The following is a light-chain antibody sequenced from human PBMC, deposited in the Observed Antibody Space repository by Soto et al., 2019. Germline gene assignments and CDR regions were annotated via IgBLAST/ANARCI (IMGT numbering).Light chain of an antibody. CDR3: QQYNNCPST. CDR1: QRVSSN. J-gene: IGKJ3*01. V-gene: IGKV3-15*01. CDR2: GAS. Sequence: EIVMKQSPATLSVSPGERATLSCRASQRVSSNLAWYQQKPGQAPRLRIYGASTRATGSTARFSGSGSGKEFTLTISTLLSEDFAVYYCQQYNNCPSTFSTGTKVDIK.